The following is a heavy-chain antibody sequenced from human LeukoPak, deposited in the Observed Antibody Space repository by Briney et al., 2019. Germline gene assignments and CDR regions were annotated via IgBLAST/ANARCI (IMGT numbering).Heavy chain of an antibody. Sequence: GGSLRLSCAASGFTFSSYAMSWVRQAPGEGLEWCSAISGSAGSTYYADSVKGRFTISRDDSKNTLYLQMNSLRAEDTAVYYCAKAITMIVVVTADDAFDIWGQGTMVTVSS. V-gene: IGHV3-23*01. CDR1: GFTFSSYA. CDR3: AKAITMIVVVTADDAFDI. CDR2: ISGSAGST. D-gene: IGHD3-22*01. J-gene: IGHJ3*02.